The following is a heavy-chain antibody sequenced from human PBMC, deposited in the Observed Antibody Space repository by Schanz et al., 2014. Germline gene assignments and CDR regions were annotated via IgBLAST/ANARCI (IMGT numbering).Heavy chain of an antibody. CDR2: ISGSGGST. V-gene: IGHV3-23*01. Sequence: EVQLLESGGGLVEPGGSLRLSCVASGFSFSSYAMGWVRQARGKGLEWVSAISGSGGSTYYADSVKGRFTISRDNSKNTLYLQMNSLRAEDTAVYYCAKGRFGELSAFDIWGQGTMVTVSS. D-gene: IGHD3-10*01. J-gene: IGHJ3*02. CDR1: GFSFSSYA. CDR3: AKGRFGELSAFDI.